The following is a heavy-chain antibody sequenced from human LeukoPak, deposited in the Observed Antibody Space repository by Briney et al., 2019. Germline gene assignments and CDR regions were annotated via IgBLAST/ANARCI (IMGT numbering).Heavy chain of an antibody. J-gene: IGHJ4*02. CDR3: TTSSYCEKNVCQTYFDF. CDR1: GCTFSSYE. V-gene: IGHV3-48*03. Sequence: GGSLRLFCAASGCTFSSYEMNWVRQAPGKGLEWVSYISSSGSTIYYADSVKGRFTISRDNAKNTLYLQMSSLKTEDTAVYYCTTSSYCEKNVCQTYFDFWGQGTLVTVSS. D-gene: IGHD2-21*01. CDR2: ISSSGSTI.